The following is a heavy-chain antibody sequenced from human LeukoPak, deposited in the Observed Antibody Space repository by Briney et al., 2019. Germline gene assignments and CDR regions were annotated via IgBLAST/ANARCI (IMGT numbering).Heavy chain of an antibody. CDR2: IDYSWDT. D-gene: IGHD2-2*01. V-gene: IGHV4-59*11. J-gene: IGHJ6*03. Sequence: SETQSLTCTVSGGSISTHFWTWIRQPPGKRLEWIGYIDYSWDTNYSPSLKSRVSISIDMSRNQFSLKLTSVTAADTAVYYCARDTKYQLLKRGKSYSFYYMDVWGEGTTVTVSS. CDR1: GGSISTHF. CDR3: ARDTKYQLLKRGKSYSFYYMDV.